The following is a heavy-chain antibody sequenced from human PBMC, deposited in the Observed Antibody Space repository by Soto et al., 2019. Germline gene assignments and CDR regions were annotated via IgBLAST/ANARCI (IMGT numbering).Heavy chain of an antibody. Sequence: QVQLVESGGGVVQPGRSLRLSCAASGFTFNNYAMHWVRQAPGKGLEWVAFISYDGSRKYYADSVTGRVTISRDNSRNTLYLQMNSLRAEDTAVYYCARGDGYIYGNTFDSWGQGNLVTVSS. D-gene: IGHD5-18*01. CDR2: ISYDGSRK. CDR3: ARGDGYIYGNTFDS. V-gene: IGHV3-30-3*01. CDR1: GFTFNNYA. J-gene: IGHJ4*02.